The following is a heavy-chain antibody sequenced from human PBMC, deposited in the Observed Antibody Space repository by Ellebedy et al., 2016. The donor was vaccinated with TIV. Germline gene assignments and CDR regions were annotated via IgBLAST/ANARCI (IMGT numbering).Heavy chain of an antibody. CDR3: ARWFEASDNDAFDI. J-gene: IGHJ3*02. CDR1: GGSINNRY. D-gene: IGHD2-21*02. CDR2: IYSSGTT. Sequence: MPSETLSLTCTVSGGSINNRYWSWIRKVAGKGLEWIGRIYSSGTTNYNPSLNSRVTMSVDTSKNQFSLRLTSVTAADTAIYYCARWFEASDNDAFDIWGQGRVVIASS. V-gene: IGHV4-4*07.